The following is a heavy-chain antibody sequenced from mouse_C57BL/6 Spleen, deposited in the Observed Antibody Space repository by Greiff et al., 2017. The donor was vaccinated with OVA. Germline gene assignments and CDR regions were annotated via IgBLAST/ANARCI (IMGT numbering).Heavy chain of an antibody. CDR1: GYTFTSYW. CDR2: IDPSDSYT. J-gene: IGHJ1*03. V-gene: IGHV1-50*01. Sequence: QVQLQQPGAELVKPGASVKLSCKASGYTFTSYWMQWVKQRPGQGLEWIGEIDPSDSYTNYNQKLKGKATLTVDTSSSTAYMQLSSLTSEDSAVYYCARRGGYFDVWGTGTTVTVSS. CDR3: ARRGGYFDV.